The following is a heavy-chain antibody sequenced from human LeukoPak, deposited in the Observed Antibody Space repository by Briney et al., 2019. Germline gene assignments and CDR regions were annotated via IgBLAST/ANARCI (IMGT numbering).Heavy chain of an antibody. CDR1: GGSISSYY. CDR2: IYYSGST. CDR3: ARAVYYMDV. V-gene: IGHV4-59*01. Sequence: PSETLSLTCTVSGGSISSYYWSWIRRPPGKGLEWIGYIYYSGSTNYNPSLKSRVTISVDTSKNQFSLKLSSVTAADTAVYYCARAVYYMDVWGKGTTVTVSS. J-gene: IGHJ6*03.